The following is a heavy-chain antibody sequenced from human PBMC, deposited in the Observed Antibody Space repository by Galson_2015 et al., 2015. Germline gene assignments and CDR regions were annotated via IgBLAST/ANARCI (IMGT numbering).Heavy chain of an antibody. CDR3: AREMGYDILTGYSDY. Sequence: SVKVSCKASGYTFTSYGISWVRQAPGQGLEWMGWISAYNGNTNYAQKLQGRVTMTTDTSTSTAYMELGSLRSDDTAVYYCAREMGYDILTGYSDYWGQGTLVTVSS. CDR2: ISAYNGNT. CDR1: GYTFTSYG. D-gene: IGHD3-9*01. V-gene: IGHV1-18*01. J-gene: IGHJ4*02.